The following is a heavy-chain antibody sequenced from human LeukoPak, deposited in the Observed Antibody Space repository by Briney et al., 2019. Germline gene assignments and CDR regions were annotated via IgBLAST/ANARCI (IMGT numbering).Heavy chain of an antibody. CDR2: VSFGSSYI. V-gene: IGHV3-21*01. D-gene: IGHD4-17*01. CDR3: ARASTEYAVTDGFDT. CDR1: GFTFRDYT. Sequence: GGSLRLSCAASGFTFRDYTMNWIRQSPGKGLQWVSYVSFGSSYISYADSLKGRFTISRDDAKSSVYLEMTSLRAEDTAVYYCARASTEYAVTDGFDTWGPGTLVTVSS. J-gene: IGHJ5*02.